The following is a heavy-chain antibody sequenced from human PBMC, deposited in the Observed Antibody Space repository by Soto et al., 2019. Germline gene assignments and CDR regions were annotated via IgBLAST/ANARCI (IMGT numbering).Heavy chain of an antibody. J-gene: IGHJ5*02. CDR3: AQDSTARLAWLDP. V-gene: IGHV1-18*04. Sequence: ASVKVSCKASGYTFTTYDITWVRQAPGQGLEWMGWVSGYNGNTKYAQRLQGRVTMTTETSTSTGYMELRSLRSDDTAVYYCAQDSTARLAWLDPCVEGTLVIVSS. CDR2: VSGYNGNT. CDR1: GYTFTTYD. D-gene: IGHD6-6*01.